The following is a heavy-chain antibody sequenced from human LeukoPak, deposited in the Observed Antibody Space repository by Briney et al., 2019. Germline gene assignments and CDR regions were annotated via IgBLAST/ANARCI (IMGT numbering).Heavy chain of an antibody. CDR3: ARDLYGSGSYLDY. Sequence: ASVKVSCKASGYTFTGYYMHWVRQAPGQGLEWMGWINPNSGGTNYAQKFQGRVTMTRDTSISTAYMELSRLRSDDTAVYYCARDLYGSGSYLDYWGQGTLVTVSS. CDR1: GYTFTGYY. CDR2: INPNSGGT. J-gene: IGHJ4*02. D-gene: IGHD3-10*01. V-gene: IGHV1-2*02.